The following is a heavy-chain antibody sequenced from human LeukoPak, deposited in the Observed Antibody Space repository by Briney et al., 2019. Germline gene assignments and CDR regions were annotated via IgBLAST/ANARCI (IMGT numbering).Heavy chain of an antibody. CDR1: GFTFDDYG. CDR2: ITWNGGST. D-gene: IGHD3-3*01. CDR3: ARDGKRVTTQFYSYGIDL. Sequence: GGSLRLSCTAAGFTFDDYGMSWVRQIPGKGLEWVAGITWNGGSTDYAVSVRGRFTISRDNAKKSVYLQMNSLRAEDAALYHCARDGKRVTTQFYSYGIDLWGQGTTVTVSS. V-gene: IGHV3-20*01. J-gene: IGHJ6*02.